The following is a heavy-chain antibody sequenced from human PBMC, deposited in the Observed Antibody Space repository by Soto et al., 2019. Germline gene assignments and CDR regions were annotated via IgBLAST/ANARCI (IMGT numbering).Heavy chain of an antibody. CDR2: IIPIFGTA. D-gene: IGHD3-22*01. V-gene: IGHV1-69*12. CDR1: GGTFSSYA. CDR3: AAHYYDSSGYYFPFDI. Sequence: QVQLVQSGAEVKKPGSSVKVSCKASGGTFSSYAISWVRQAPGQGLEWMGGIIPIFGTANYAQKFQGRVTIIADESTSTAYMELSSLRSEDTAVYYCAAHYYDSSGYYFPFDIWGQGTMVTVSS. J-gene: IGHJ3*02.